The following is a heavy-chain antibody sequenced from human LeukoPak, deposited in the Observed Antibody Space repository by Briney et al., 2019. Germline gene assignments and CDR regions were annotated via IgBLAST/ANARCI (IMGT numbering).Heavy chain of an antibody. CDR2: TNSDGSSR. Sequence: GGSLRLSCAASGFIFSGQWMHWVRQPPGEGLVWVSRTNSDGSSRSYADSVKGRFTISRDNAKNTLYLQMNSLRAEDTALYYCASLSAYDTVDYWGQGTLVTVSS. J-gene: IGHJ4*02. V-gene: IGHV3-74*01. CDR3: ASLSAYDTVDY. D-gene: IGHD3-22*01. CDR1: GFIFSGQW.